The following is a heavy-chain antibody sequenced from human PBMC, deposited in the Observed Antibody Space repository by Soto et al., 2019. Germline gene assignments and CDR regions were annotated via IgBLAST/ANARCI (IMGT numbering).Heavy chain of an antibody. D-gene: IGHD5-18*01. Sequence: SETLSLTCTVSGGSVSSGTYHWSWIRQSPGKGLEWIGYIYNSGSTNFNPSLKSRVTISVDTSKNQFSLELSSVTAADTAVYYCARDVYTNVRAFDYWGQGTLVPVSS. CDR3: ARDVYTNVRAFDY. CDR1: GGSVSSGTYH. J-gene: IGHJ4*02. CDR2: IYNSGST. V-gene: IGHV4-61*01.